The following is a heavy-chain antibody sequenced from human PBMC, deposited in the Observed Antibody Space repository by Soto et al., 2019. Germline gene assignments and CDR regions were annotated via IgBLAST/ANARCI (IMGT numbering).Heavy chain of an antibody. CDR3: GPSGWYPFDYSNYDMDV. D-gene: IGHD6-19*01. V-gene: IGHV1-18*04. Sequence: ASVKVSCKASGYTFTSYGISWVRQAPGQGLEWMGWISAYNGKTNYAQKLQGRVTMTTDTATSTAYMELRSLRSDDTAVYYCGPSGWYPFDYSNYDMDVWGQGTTVTVSS. CDR2: ISAYNGKT. J-gene: IGHJ6*02. CDR1: GYTFTSYG.